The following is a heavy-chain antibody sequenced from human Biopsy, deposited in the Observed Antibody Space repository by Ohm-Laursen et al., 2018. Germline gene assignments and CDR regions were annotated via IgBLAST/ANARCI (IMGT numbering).Heavy chain of an antibody. J-gene: IGHJ2*01. CDR2: IYYSVMT. CDR1: GDSVTKYY. D-gene: IGHD3-22*01. CDR3: ARDRGYYSDRTVPGYFDL. Sequence: GTLSLTCTVSGDSVTKYYWSWIRQPPGKGLEWIGHIYYSVMTNYNPSLQSRVTISVDTSKNHFSLRLRSVTPADTAIYYCARDRGYYSDRTVPGYFDLWGRGTLVTVPS. V-gene: IGHV4-59*02.